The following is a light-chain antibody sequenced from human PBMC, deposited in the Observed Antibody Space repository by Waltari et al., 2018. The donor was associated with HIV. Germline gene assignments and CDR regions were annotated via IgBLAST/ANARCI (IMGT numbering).Light chain of an antibody. CDR2: EDT. V-gene: IGLV3-10*01. J-gene: IGLJ1*01. Sequence: SYELTQPPSVSVSPGQTARLTCSGHALSKKYAYRYQQKSGQAPVLVIYEDTKRPSGIPDRFSGSSSGAMATLTISGAQLEDEGDYYCYSTDSSGYLFVFGTGTKVTVL. CDR1: ALSKKY. CDR3: YSTDSSGYLFV.